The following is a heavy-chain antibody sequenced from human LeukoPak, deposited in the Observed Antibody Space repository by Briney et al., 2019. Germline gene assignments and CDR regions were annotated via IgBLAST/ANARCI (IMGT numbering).Heavy chain of an antibody. CDR3: ARGTYYYGSGSRD. J-gene: IGHJ4*02. Sequence: SETLSLTCVVSDGSFSGYYWTWLRQPPGKGLEWIGEINHSGSTNYNPSLKSRVTISVDTSKNQFSLKLSSVTAADTAVYYCARGTYYYGSGSRDWGQGTLVTVSS. V-gene: IGHV4-34*01. CDR1: DGSFSGYY. CDR2: INHSGST. D-gene: IGHD3-10*01.